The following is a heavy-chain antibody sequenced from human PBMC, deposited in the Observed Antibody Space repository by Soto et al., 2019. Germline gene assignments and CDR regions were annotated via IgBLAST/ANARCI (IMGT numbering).Heavy chain of an antibody. V-gene: IGHV1-69*06. D-gene: IGHD3-3*01. CDR1: GGTLSTNA. Sequence: QVHLVQSGAEVKKPGSSVKVSCKASGGTLSTNAMSWVRQAPGQGLEWMGAIIPMFGSPKYAQKFQGRVTITADNPTSTIYMEMISLTSADTAVYYCARGGFVAGLYNAMDAWGQGTAVAVSS. J-gene: IGHJ6*02. CDR2: IIPMFGSP. CDR3: ARGGFVAGLYNAMDA.